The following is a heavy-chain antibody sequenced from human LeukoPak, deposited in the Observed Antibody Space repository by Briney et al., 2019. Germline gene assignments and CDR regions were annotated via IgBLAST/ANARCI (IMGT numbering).Heavy chain of an antibody. V-gene: IGHV4-39*07. J-gene: IGHJ6*03. D-gene: IGHD3-10*01. CDR3: ARDRGGTGQYYYYMDV. Sequence: SRVTISVDTSKNQFSLKLSSVTAADTAVYYCARDRGGTGQYYYYMDVWGKGTTVTVSS.